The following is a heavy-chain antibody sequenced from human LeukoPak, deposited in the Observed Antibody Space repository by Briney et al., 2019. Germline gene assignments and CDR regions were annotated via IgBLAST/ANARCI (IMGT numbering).Heavy chain of an antibody. J-gene: IGHJ4*02. D-gene: IGHD6-13*01. CDR1: GFTFSSYA. CDR2: ITVSYGTT. CDR3: VKDYSTIPAAANPLFDY. Sequence: GGSLTLSCAASGFTFSSYAVSWVRQAPGPGQDLVSGITVSYGTTIYADSSKGRLTISRDNSKNTLYLQMHSLRAEDTAAYYCVKDYSTIPAAANPLFDYWGQGALVTVSS. V-gene: IGHV3-23*01.